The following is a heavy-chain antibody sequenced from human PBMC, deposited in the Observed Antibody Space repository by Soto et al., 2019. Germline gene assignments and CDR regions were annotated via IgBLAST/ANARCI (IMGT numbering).Heavy chain of an antibody. CDR1: GYTFTSYA. D-gene: IGHD3-10*01. CDR2: ISAYNGNT. CDR3: SGSYSYYGMDV. V-gene: IGHV1-18*01. Sequence: GASVKVSCKASGYTFTSYAISWVRQAPGQGLEWMGWISAYNGNTNYAQKFQGRVTITRDTSASTAYMELSSLRSEDTAVYYCSGSYSYYGMDVWGQGTTVTVSS. J-gene: IGHJ6*02.